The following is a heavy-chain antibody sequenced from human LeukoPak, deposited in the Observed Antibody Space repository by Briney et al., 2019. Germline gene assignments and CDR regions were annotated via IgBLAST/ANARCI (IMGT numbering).Heavy chain of an antibody. J-gene: IGHJ5*02. V-gene: IGHV3-30-3*01. CDR3: ARVRPPYSSGWNWFDP. Sequence: GGSLRLSCAASGFAFSSYAMHWVRQAPGKGLEWVAVISYDGSNKYYADSVKGRFTISRDNSKNTLYLQMNSLRAEDTAVYYCARVRPPYSSGWNWFDPWGQGTLVTVSS. CDR1: GFAFSSYA. D-gene: IGHD6-19*01. CDR2: ISYDGSNK.